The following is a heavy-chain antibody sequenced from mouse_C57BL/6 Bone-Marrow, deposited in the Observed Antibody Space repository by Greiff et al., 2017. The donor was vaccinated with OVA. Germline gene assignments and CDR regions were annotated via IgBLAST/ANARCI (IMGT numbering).Heavy chain of an antibody. CDR3: ARQGGNYLYYYAMDY. D-gene: IGHD2-1*01. V-gene: IGHV2-6-1*01. CDR2: IWSDGST. J-gene: IGHJ4*01. CDR1: GFSLTSYG. Sequence: VKLMESGPGLVAPSQSLSITCTVSGFSLTSYGVHWVRQPPGKGLEWLVVIWSDGSTTYNSALKSRLSISKDNSKSQVFLKMNSLQTDDTAMYYCARQGGNYLYYYAMDYWGQGTSVTVSS.